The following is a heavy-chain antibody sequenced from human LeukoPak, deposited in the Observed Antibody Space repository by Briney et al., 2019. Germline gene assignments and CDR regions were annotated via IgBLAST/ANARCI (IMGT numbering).Heavy chain of an antibody. CDR3: ARNKRDYYYYYMDV. CDR1: GYTFTSYG. CDR2: ISAYNGNT. V-gene: IGHV1-18*01. D-gene: IGHD6-25*01. Sequence: ASVKVSCKASGYTFTSYGISWVRQAPGRGLEWMGWISAYNGNTNYAQKLQGRVTMTTDTSTSTAYMELSSLRSEDTAVYYCARNKRDYYYYYMDVWGKGTTVTISS. J-gene: IGHJ6*03.